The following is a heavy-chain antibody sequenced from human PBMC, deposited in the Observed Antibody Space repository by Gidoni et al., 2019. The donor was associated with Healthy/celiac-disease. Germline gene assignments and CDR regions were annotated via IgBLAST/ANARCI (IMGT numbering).Heavy chain of an antibody. J-gene: IGHJ4*02. V-gene: IGHV1-69*06. CDR3: ATTRRNYYGSGLR. Sequence: QVQLVQSGAAVKKPGSSVMVSRKASGGTLSSYAISWVRQAPGQGLEWMGGIIPIFGTANYAQKFQGRVTITADKSTSTAYMELSSLRSEDTAVYYCATTRRNYYGSGLRWGQGTLVTVSS. CDR2: IIPIFGTA. CDR1: GGTLSSYA. D-gene: IGHD3-10*01.